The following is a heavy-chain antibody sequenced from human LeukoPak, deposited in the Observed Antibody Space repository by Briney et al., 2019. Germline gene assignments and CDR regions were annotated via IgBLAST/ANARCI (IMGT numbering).Heavy chain of an antibody. V-gene: IGHV6-1*01. CDR3: GRETDFGVVTN. D-gene: IGHD3-3*01. CDR2: TYYRAQQCHS. J-gene: IGHJ4*02. Sequence: SQTLSLTCAISGDSVSSNGASWNWIRQSPSRGLEWLGRTYYRAQQCHSDYAPSMKCRITLNPDTSQNQFSLKLNSMTPEDTAVYYCGRETDFGVVTNWGQGTLVTVSS. CDR1: GDSVSSNGAS.